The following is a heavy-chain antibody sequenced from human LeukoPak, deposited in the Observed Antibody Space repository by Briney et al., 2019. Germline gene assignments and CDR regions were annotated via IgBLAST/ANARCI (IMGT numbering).Heavy chain of an antibody. CDR2: IKQDGSEK. Sequence: GGSLRLSCAASGFTFSSYWMSWVRQAPGKGLEWVANIKQDGSEKYYVDSVKGRFTISRDNAKNSLYLQMNSLRAEDTAVYYCARDLSGYPFPPNDAFDIRDQGTMVTVSS. CDR1: GFTFSSYW. J-gene: IGHJ3*02. V-gene: IGHV3-7*01. CDR3: ARDLSGYPFPPNDAFDI. D-gene: IGHD2-15*01.